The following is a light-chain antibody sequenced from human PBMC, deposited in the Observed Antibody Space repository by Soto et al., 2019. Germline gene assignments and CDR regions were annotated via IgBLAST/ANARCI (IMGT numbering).Light chain of an antibody. CDR2: GAS. Sequence: DIPMTQSPSSLSASVGARVSITCQASQDIGTSLSWFQHKPGRAPKLLIYGASYLETGVPSRFRGSGSGTDFTFTITGLQPEDIATYYCQHYNNLPPFTFGPGTIVDIK. CDR3: QHYNNLPPFT. V-gene: IGKV1-33*01. CDR1: QDIGTS. J-gene: IGKJ3*01.